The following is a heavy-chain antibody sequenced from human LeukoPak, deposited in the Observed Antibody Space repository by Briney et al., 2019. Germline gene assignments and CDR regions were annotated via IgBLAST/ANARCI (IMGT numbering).Heavy chain of an antibody. V-gene: IGHV3-23*01. Sequence: PGGSLRLSCAASGFTFSSYAMSWVRQAPGKGLEWVSAISGSGGSTYYADSVKGRFTISRDNSKNTLYLQMNSLRAEDTAVYYCAKYGGLLRYFDWLNWFDPWGQGTLVTVSS. D-gene: IGHD3-9*01. CDR3: AKYGGLLRYFDWLNWFDP. J-gene: IGHJ5*02. CDR1: GFTFSSYA. CDR2: ISGSGGST.